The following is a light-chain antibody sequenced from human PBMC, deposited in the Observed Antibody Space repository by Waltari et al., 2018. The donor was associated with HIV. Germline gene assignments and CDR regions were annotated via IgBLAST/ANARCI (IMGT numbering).Light chain of an antibody. CDR3: PSNSTITSLFV. V-gene: IGLV2-14*01. CDR1: VVDSGPEIY. J-gene: IGLJ1*01. Sequence: QPALVQPASVSGSPGQSITISCAGAVVDSGPEIYVPWYQQHPGRAPRLIIYMRSRLPSGVSDRFSGSSSRMSATLTISGLQSADEAHYDCPSNSTITSLFVFGTGTRVTVL. CDR2: MRS.